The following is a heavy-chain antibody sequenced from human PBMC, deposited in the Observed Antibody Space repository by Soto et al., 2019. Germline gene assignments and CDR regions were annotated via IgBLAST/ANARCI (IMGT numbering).Heavy chain of an antibody. Sequence: WGSLRLSCAASGFTFVSYAMIFFRHSPGKWLEWVSAISGSGGSTYYADSVKGRFTISRDNSKNTLYLQMNSLRAEDTAVYYCAKDKTYSSSWLFDYWGQGTLVTVSS. CDR3: AKDKTYSSSWLFDY. CDR2: ISGSGGST. CDR1: GFTFVSYA. J-gene: IGHJ4*02. D-gene: IGHD6-13*01. V-gene: IGHV3-23*01.